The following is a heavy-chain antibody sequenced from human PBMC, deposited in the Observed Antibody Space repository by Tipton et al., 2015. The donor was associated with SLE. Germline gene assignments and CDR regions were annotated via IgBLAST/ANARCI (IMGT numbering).Heavy chain of an antibody. Sequence: SLRLSCAASGFTFSSYAMHWVRQAPGKGLEWVAVISYDGSNKYYADSVKGRFTISRDNSKNTLYLQMNSLRAEDTAVYYCARDRDSGYDSHDAFDIWGQGTMVPVSS. CDR3: ARDRDSGYDSHDAFDI. D-gene: IGHD5-12*01. J-gene: IGHJ3*02. V-gene: IGHV3-30*04. CDR1: GFTFSSYA. CDR2: ISYDGSNK.